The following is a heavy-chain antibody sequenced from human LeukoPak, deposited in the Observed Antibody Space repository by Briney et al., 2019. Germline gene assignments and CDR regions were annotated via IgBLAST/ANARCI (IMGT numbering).Heavy chain of an antibody. CDR2: IYYSGST. V-gene: IGHV4-59*01. Sequence: PSETLSLTCTVSGGSISSYYWSWIRQPPGKGLEWIGYIYYSGSTNYNPSLKSRVTISVDTSKIQYSLKLSSVTAADTAVYYCARVGYSSWRYFDYWGQGTLVTVSS. CDR1: GGSISSYY. CDR3: ARVGYSSWRYFDY. J-gene: IGHJ4*02. D-gene: IGHD6-13*01.